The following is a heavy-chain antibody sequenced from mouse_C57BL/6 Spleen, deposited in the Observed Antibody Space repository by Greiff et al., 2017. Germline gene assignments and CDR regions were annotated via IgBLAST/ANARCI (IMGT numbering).Heavy chain of an antibody. CDR1: GYAFSSSW. CDR2: IYPGDGDT. CDR3: ARGELLRRVAMDY. J-gene: IGHJ4*01. D-gene: IGHD2-12*01. Sequence: QVQLQQSGPELVKPGASVKISCKASGYAFSSSWMNWVKQRPGKGLEWIGRIYPGDGDTNYNGKFKGKATLTADKSSSTAYMQLSSLTSEDSAVYFCARGELLRRVAMDYWGQGTSVTVSS. V-gene: IGHV1-82*01.